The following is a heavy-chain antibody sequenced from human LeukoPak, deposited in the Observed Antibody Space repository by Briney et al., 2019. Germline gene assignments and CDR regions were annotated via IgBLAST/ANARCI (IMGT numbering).Heavy chain of an antibody. CDR2: ISSSSSTI. CDR3: AKETYDSSGYIYYYYYMDV. CDR1: GLTISSYS. D-gene: IGHD3-22*01. V-gene: IGHV3-48*01. J-gene: IGHJ6*03. Sequence: PGGSLRLSCAASGLTISSYSMNWVRQAPGKGLQWVSYISSSSSTIYYADSVKGRFTISRDNAKNSLYLQMNSLRAEDTAVYYCAKETYDSSGYIYYYYYMDVWGKGTTVTISS.